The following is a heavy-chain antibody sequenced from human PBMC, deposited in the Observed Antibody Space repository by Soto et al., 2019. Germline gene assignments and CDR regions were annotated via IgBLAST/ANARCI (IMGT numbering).Heavy chain of an antibody. CDR3: ARGRGYSYGLDP. Sequence: LSLTCTVSGDSISIINNYWIWIRQPPGEGLEWIGFISYSGTTSYSPSLKSRVAISLDTSKNQFSLSLNFVTAADTAVYYCARGRGYSYGLDPWGQGSLVTVSS. D-gene: IGHD5-18*01. J-gene: IGHJ5*02. V-gene: IGHV4-30-4*01. CDR2: ISYSGTT. CDR1: GDSISIINNY.